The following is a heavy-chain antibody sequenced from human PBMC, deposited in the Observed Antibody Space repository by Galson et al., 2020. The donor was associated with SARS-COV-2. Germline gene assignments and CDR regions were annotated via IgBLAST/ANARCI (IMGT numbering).Heavy chain of an antibody. Sequence: GGSLRLSCVASAFTFSSYSMNWVRQAPGKGLEWISYIRSSGTTIYYRDSVKGRFTVSRDNAKNSLYLQMNSLRAEDTAVYYCAIDGSGNSEIFNWFDPWGQGTLVTVSS. J-gene: IGHJ5*02. CDR3: AIDGSGNSEIFNWFDP. CDR1: AFTFSSYS. V-gene: IGHV3-48*01. CDR2: IRSSGTTI. D-gene: IGHD3-10*01.